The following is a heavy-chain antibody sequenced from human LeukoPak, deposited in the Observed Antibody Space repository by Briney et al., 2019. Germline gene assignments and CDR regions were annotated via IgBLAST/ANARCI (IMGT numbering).Heavy chain of an antibody. V-gene: IGHV1-2*02. J-gene: IGHJ4*02. CDR2: INPNSGGT. CDR1: GYTFTDYY. CDR3: ARDRGYWLGYFDY. D-gene: IGHD3-22*01. Sequence: ASVKVSCKASGYTFTDYYMHWVRRGPGQGLEWMGWINPNSGGTNLAQKFQGRVTMTRDTSISTAYMELSRLTSDDTAVYYCARDRGYWLGYFDYWGQGTLVTVSS.